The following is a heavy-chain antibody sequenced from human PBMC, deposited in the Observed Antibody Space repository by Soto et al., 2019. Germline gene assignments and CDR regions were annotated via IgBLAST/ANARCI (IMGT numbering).Heavy chain of an antibody. Sequence: PSETLSLTCTVSDGSVSSYYWSWIRQPPGKGLEWIGYIYGTGTTNYSPSLTNRVTMSVDTSKNQFSLRLSSVTAADTAVYYCAGFSSGTYLFDLWGQGTPVTVSS. V-gene: IGHV4-59*02. J-gene: IGHJ5*02. D-gene: IGHD1-26*01. CDR3: AGFSSGTYLFDL. CDR2: IYGTGTT. CDR1: DGSVSSYY.